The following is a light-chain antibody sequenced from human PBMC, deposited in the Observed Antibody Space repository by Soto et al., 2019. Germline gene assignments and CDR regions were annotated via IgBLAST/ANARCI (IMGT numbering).Light chain of an antibody. Sequence: QAVVTQEPSLTVSPGGTVTLTCASSTGAVTGGYYPNWFQRKPGQAPRPLIYSTSNKHSWTPARFSGSLLGCKAALTLSGVQPEDEAEYYCLLYYGGAELIFGGGTKVTVL. CDR3: LLYYGGAELI. V-gene: IGLV7-43*01. J-gene: IGLJ2*01. CDR2: STS. CDR1: TGAVTGGYY.